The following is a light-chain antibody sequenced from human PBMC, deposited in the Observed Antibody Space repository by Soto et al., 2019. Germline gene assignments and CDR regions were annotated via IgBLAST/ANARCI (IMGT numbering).Light chain of an antibody. CDR1: QVISAS. CDR3: QQLFDPPIT. Sequence: DIQLTQSPSFLSPSIGESVTITCRASQVISASLAWYQVKPGKAPKLLIYAASTLESGVPSRFSATVSGTECSLTITRLQPEDFATYYCQQLFDPPITFGQGTRLETK. J-gene: IGKJ5*01. CDR2: AAS. V-gene: IGKV1-9*01.